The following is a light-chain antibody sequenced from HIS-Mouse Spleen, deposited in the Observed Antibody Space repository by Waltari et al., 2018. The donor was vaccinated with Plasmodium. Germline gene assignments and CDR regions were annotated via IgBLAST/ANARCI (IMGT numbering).Light chain of an antibody. CDR1: QSVSSN. V-gene: IGKV3-15*01. Sequence: EIVMTQSPATLSVSPGERATLACRASQSVSSNLARYQQKPGQAPRLLIYGASTRATGIPDRFSGSGSGTDFTLTISSLQSEDFAVYYCQQYNNWSFTFGPGTKVDIK. CDR3: QQYNNWSFT. CDR2: GAS. J-gene: IGKJ3*01.